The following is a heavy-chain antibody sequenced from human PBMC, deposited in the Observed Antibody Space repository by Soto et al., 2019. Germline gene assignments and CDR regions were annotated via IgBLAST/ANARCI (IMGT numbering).Heavy chain of an antibody. Sequence: GASVKVSCKASGYTFTSYSMHWVRHAPGQRLEWMGWINAGNGNTKYSQKFQGRVTITRDTSASTAYMELSSLRSEDTAVYYCARGVVLVPAARPFDPWGQGTLVTVSS. J-gene: IGHJ5*02. CDR3: ARGVVLVPAARPFDP. D-gene: IGHD2-2*01. CDR1: GYTFTSYS. V-gene: IGHV1-3*01. CDR2: INAGNGNT.